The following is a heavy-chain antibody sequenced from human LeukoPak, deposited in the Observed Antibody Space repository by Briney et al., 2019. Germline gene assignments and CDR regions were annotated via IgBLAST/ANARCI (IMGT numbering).Heavy chain of an antibody. Sequence: SETLSLTCAVYGGSFSGYYWSWIRQPPGKGLEWIGEINHSGSTNYNPSLKSRVTISVDTSKNQFSLKLSSVTAADTAVYYCARSANWFDPWGQGTLVTVSS. CDR3: ARSANWFDP. CDR2: INHSGST. J-gene: IGHJ5*02. V-gene: IGHV4-34*01. CDR1: GGSFSGYY. D-gene: IGHD2-2*01.